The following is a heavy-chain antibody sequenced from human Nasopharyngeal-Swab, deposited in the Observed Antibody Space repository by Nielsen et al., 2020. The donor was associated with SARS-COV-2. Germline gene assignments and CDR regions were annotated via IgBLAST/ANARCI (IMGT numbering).Heavy chain of an antibody. V-gene: IGHV4-31*03. CDR1: GGSISSGGYY. CDR2: TYYSGST. D-gene: IGHD2-2*01. Sequence: SETLSLTCTVSGGSISSGGYYWSWLRQHPGKGLEWIGYTYYSGSTYYNPSLKSRVTISVDTSKNQFSLKLSSVTAADTAVYYCEREFKGRSSTNRRLGYFDYWGQGTLVTVSS. CDR3: EREFKGRSSTNRRLGYFDY. J-gene: IGHJ4*02.